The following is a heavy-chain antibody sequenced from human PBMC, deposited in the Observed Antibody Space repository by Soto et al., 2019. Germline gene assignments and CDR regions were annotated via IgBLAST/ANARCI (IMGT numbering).Heavy chain of an antibody. D-gene: IGHD3-3*01. CDR1: GFTFSSYG. V-gene: IGHV3-33*01. Sequence: QVQLVESGGGVVQPGRSLRLSCAASGFTFSSYGMHWVRQAPGKGLEWVAVIWYDGSNKYYADSVKGRFTISRDNSKNTLYLQMKSLRAEDTAVYYCARGGSYDFWSGYYCDYWGQGTLVSVSS. CDR2: IWYDGSNK. CDR3: ARGGSYDFWSGYYCDY. J-gene: IGHJ4*02.